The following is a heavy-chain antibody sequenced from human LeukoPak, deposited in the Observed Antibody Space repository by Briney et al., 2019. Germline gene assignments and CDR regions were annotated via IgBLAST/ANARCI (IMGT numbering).Heavy chain of an antibody. V-gene: IGHV3-74*01. Sequence: PGGSLRLSCAASGFSFSVYWMHWVRQAPGKGPVWVSRIKTDGSITDYADSVKGRFTISRDNAKNTLYLQMNSLRAEDTAVYYCAKDTSSWYYGLDYWGQGTLVTVSS. CDR2: IKTDGSIT. D-gene: IGHD6-13*01. CDR3: AKDTSSWYYGLDY. CDR1: GFSFSVYW. J-gene: IGHJ4*02.